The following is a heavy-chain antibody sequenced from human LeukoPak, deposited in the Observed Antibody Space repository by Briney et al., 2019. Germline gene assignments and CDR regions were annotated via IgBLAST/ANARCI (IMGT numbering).Heavy chain of an antibody. D-gene: IGHD3-9*01. V-gene: IGHV4-38-2*02. J-gene: IGHJ4*02. Sequence: SETLSLTCTVSGYSISSGYYWGWIRQPPGKGLEWIGSIYHSGSTYYNPSLKSRVTISVDTSKNQFSLKLSSVTAADTAVYYCARGSYDILTGYPYYFDYXGQGTLVTVSX. CDR2: IYHSGST. CDR1: GYSISSGYY. CDR3: ARGSYDILTGYPYYFDY.